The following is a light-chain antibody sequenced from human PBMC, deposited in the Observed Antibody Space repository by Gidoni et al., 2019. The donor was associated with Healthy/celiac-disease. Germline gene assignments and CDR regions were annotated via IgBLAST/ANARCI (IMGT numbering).Light chain of an antibody. Sequence: DIQMTRSPSTLSASVGDRVTITCRASQSISSWLAWYQQKPGKAPQLLIYDASSLESGVPSRFSGSGSGTEFTLTISSLQPDDFATYYCQQYNSYSPTFGQGTKVEI. V-gene: IGKV1-5*01. J-gene: IGKJ1*01. CDR2: DAS. CDR1: QSISSW. CDR3: QQYNSYSPT.